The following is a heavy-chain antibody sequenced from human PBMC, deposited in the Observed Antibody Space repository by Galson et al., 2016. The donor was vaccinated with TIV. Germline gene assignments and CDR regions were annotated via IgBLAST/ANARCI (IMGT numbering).Heavy chain of an antibody. CDR3: ARGSRYHYQNNWFDP. CDR1: GGTFRSYA. Sequence: SVKVSCKASGGTFRSYAIIWVRQAPGQGLEWMGGISAIFGTANYAPKFQGRVTITADESTNTAYMELSSLRSEDTAIYYCARGSRYHYQNNWFDPWGQGTLVTVSS. J-gene: IGHJ5*02. CDR2: ISAIFGTA. V-gene: IGHV1-69*13. D-gene: IGHD1-14*01.